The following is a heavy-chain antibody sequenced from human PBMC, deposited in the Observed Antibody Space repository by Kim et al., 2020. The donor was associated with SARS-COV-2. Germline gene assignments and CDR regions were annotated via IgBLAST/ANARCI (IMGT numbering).Heavy chain of an antibody. CDR3: ARRAGAAGISSQIDY. D-gene: IGHD3-10*01. CDR1: GFSFNRHY. V-gene: IGHV3-74*01. J-gene: IGHJ4*02. Sequence: GGSLRLSCAASGFSFNRHYMHWVRQAPGKGLVWVSRIGPDGSETHYADSVKGRFTISRDNAKNTLFLQMNSLRVEDMAVYFCARRAGAAGISSQIDYWGQGTLVTVSS. CDR2: IGPDGSET.